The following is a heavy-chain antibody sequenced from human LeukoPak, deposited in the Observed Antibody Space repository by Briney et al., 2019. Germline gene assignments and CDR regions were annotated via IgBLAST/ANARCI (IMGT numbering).Heavy chain of an antibody. D-gene: IGHD1-26*01. V-gene: IGHV3-33*01. J-gene: IGHJ4*02. CDR1: GFTFSSYG. CDR3: ARDRGSYWDGGNDY. Sequence: PGESLRLSCAASGFTFSSYGMHWVRQAPGKGLEWVAVIWYDGSNDYYANSVKGRFTISRDNSKNTLYLQTNSLRAEDTAVYYCARDRGSYWDGGNDYWGQGTLVTVSS. CDR2: IWYDGSND.